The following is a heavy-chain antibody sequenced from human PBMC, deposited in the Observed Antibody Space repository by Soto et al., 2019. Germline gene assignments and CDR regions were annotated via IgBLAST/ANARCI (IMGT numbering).Heavy chain of an antibody. J-gene: IGHJ5*02. CDR1: GYTFTSYY. CDR3: AREGDYYGSGSYYGWFDP. V-gene: IGHV1-46*01. D-gene: IGHD3-10*01. CDR2: INPSGGST. Sequence: ASVKVSCKASGYTFTSYYMHWVRQAPGQGLEWMGIINPSGGSTSYAQKFQGRVTITGDTSTSTVYMELSSLRSEDTAVYYCAREGDYYGSGSYYGWFDPWGQGTLVTVSS.